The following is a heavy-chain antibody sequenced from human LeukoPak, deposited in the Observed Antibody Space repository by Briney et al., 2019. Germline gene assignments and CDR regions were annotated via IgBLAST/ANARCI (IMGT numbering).Heavy chain of an antibody. Sequence: SVKVSCKVSGYTLTELSMHWVRQAPGQGLEWMGRIIPILGIANYAQKFQGRVTITADKSTSTAYMELSSLRSEDTAVYYCARLGQYSSGWYGRFDYWGQGTLVTVSS. CDR2: IIPILGIA. J-gene: IGHJ4*02. D-gene: IGHD6-19*01. V-gene: IGHV1-69*02. CDR1: GYTLTELS. CDR3: ARLGQYSSGWYGRFDY.